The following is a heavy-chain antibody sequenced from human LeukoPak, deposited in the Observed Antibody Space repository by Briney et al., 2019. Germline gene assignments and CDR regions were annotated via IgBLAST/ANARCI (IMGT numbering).Heavy chain of an antibody. V-gene: IGHV3-21*01. D-gene: IGHD3-22*01. J-gene: IGHJ5*02. CDR1: GFTFSSST. CDR2: ISTSSTYI. CDR3: ARDLNYHDSSGYYR. Sequence: PGGSLRLSCAASGFTFSSSTMNWVRQAPGKGLEWVSSISTSSTYIYYADSVKGRFTISRDNAKNSLYLQMNSLRAEDTAVYYCARDLNYHDSSGYYRWGQGTLVTVSS.